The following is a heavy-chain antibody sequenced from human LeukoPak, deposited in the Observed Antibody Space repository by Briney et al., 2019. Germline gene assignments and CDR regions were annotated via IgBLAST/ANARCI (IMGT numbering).Heavy chain of an antibody. J-gene: IGHJ4*02. CDR1: GGSISSGGYS. Sequence: PSQTLSLTCAVSGGSISSGGYSWSWIRQPPGKGLEWIGYIYHSGSTYYNPSLKSRVTISVDGSKNQFSLKLSSVTAADTAVYYCARLCLYYYDSSGETAEYYFDYWGQGTLVTVSS. V-gene: IGHV4-30-2*01. CDR3: ARLCLYYYDSSGETAEYYFDY. D-gene: IGHD3-22*01. CDR2: IYHSGST.